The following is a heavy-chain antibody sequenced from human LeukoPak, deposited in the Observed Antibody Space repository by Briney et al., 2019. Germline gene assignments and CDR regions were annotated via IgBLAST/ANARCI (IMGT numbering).Heavy chain of an antibody. D-gene: IGHD2-15*01. CDR2: IWDDGSNK. J-gene: IGHJ5*02. CDR1: GVTFSSDG. V-gene: IGHV3-33*06. Sequence: GGSLRDSSAASGVTFSSDGMHWGCQAPGKGVGGGAVIWDDGSNKYYADSVKGRFTISRDNSKNTLYLQMNSQRAEDTAVYYCAKDPRYWSGGSCFPYNWFDPWGQGTLVTVSS. CDR3: AKDPRYWSGGSCFPYNWFDP.